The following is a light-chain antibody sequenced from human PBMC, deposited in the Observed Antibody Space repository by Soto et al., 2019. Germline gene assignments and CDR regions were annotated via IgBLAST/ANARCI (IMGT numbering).Light chain of an antibody. J-gene: IGKJ4*01. Sequence: DFVMTQSPDSLAVSLGERATINCKSSQSVFYSRNNKNYLAWYQQKPGQPPKLLISWASTREAGVPDRFSGGGSETDFTLTISSLQAEDVAVYYCQQYYETRVTFGGGTKVEIK. CDR3: QQYYETRVT. V-gene: IGKV4-1*01. CDR1: QSVFYSRNNKNY. CDR2: WAS.